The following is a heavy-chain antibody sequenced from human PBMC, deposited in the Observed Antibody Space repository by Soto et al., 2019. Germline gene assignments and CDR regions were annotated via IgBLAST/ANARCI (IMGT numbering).Heavy chain of an antibody. CDR1: GGTFSSYA. CDR2: IIPIFGTA. CDR3: ARFPTAGGSYRYNWFDP. J-gene: IGHJ5*02. D-gene: IGHD1-26*01. V-gene: IGHV1-69*13. Sequence: GASVKVSCKASGGTFSSYAISWVRQAPGQGLEWMGGIIPIFGTANYAQKFQGRVTITADESTSTAYMELSSLRSEDTAVYYCARFPTAGGSYRYNWFDPWGQGTLVTVSS.